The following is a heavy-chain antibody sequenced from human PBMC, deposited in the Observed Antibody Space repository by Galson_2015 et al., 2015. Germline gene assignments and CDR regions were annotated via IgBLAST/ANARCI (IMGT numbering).Heavy chain of an antibody. D-gene: IGHD3-10*01. CDR3: ARDWYGSGTGGDFYFYYALDV. CDR2: INPDSGAT. V-gene: IGHV1-2*04. J-gene: IGHJ6*02. CDR1: GYTFTAYY. Sequence: SVKVSCKASGYTFTAYYLHWLRQAPGQGLEWMGWINPDSGATHFAQSFQGWVTMTRDTSISTAYMEVSKLRSNDTAVYYCARDWYGSGTGGDFYFYYALDVWGQGTTVAVSS.